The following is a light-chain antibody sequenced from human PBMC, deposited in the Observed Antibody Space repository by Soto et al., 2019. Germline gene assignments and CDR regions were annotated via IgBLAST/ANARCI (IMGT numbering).Light chain of an antibody. CDR3: QQHNNWPLT. CDR1: QSLSGN. Sequence: EIVLTQSPGTLSLSPGERATLSCRASQSLSGNYLAWYQQKPGQAPRLLIYDASTRATGVPTRFSGSGSGTEFTLTISSLQSEDFAVYYCQQHNNWPLTFGGGAKVEI. CDR2: DAS. V-gene: IGKV3-15*01. J-gene: IGKJ4*01.